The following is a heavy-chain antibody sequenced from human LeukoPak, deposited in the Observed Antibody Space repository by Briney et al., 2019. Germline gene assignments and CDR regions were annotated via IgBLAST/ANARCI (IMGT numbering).Heavy chain of an antibody. J-gene: IGHJ5*02. V-gene: IGHV3-23*01. CDR1: GLTFSSYA. CDR3: ARGPPLWFGET. Sequence: GGSLRLSCAASGLTFSSYAMGWVRQAPGKGLEWVSGISGSGVITFYPDSVKGRFTISRDNSKNTLYLQMNSLRAEDTAVYYCARGPPLWFGETWGQGTLVTVSS. D-gene: IGHD3-10*01. CDR2: ISGSGVIT.